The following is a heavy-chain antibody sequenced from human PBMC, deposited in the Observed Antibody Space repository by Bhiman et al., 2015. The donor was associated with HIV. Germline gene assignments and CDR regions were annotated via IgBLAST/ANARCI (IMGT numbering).Heavy chain of an antibody. J-gene: IGHJ3*02. D-gene: IGHD3-22*01. Sequence: QMQLVESGGGVVQPGTSLRLSCEGSSIVFSSYGMHWVRQAPGKGLEWVAVISYDGSNKYYADSVKGRFTISRDNSKNTLYLQMNSLRAEDTAVYYCARGYYDSSGSDAFDIWGQGTMVTVSS. CDR1: SIVFSSYG. CDR3: ARGYYDSSGSDAFDI. V-gene: IGHV3-30*19. CDR2: ISYDGSNK.